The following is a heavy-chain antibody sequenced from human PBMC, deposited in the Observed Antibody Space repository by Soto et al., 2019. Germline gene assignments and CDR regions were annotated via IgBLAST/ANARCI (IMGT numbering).Heavy chain of an antibody. V-gene: IGHV4-38-2*01. J-gene: IGHJ5*02. CDR1: GYSISSGYY. D-gene: IGHD2-2*02. CDR2: IYHSGST. Sequence: PSETLSLTCAVSGYSISSGYYWVWIRQPPGKGLEWIGSIYHSGSTYYNPSLKSRVTISVDTSKNQFSLKLSSVTAADTAVYYCARCPGVKTYQLLYRPDNWFDPWGQGTLVTVSS. CDR3: ARCPGVKTYQLLYRPDNWFDP.